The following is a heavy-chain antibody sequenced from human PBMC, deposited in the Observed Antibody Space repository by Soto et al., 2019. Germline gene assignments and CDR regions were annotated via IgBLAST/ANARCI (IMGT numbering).Heavy chain of an antibody. CDR3: ARHLRVLGFDY. V-gene: IGHV4-59*08. Sequence: PSETLSLTCTVSGGSISSYYWSWIRQPPGKGLEWIGYIYYSGSTNYNPSLKSRVTISVDTSKNQFSLKLSSVTAADTAVYYCARHLRVLGFDYWGQGTLVTVSS. CDR1: GGSISSYY. CDR2: IYYSGST. D-gene: IGHD2-15*01. J-gene: IGHJ4*02.